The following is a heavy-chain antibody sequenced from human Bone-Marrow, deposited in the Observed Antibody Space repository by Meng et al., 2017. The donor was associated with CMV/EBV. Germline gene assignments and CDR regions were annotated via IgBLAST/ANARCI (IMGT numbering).Heavy chain of an antibody. CDR2: FDPEDGET. J-gene: IGHJ6*02. V-gene: IGHV1-24*01. CDR3: ARGLVRDKISPSPWDRGGYYYGMDV. Sequence: ASVKVSCKVSGYTLTELSMHWVRQAPGKGLEWMGGFDPEDGETIYAQKFQGRVTITTDESTSTAYMELSSLRSEDTAVYYCARGLVRDKISPSPWDRGGYYYGMDVWGQGTTVTVSS. CDR1: GYTLTELS. D-gene: IGHD5-24*01.